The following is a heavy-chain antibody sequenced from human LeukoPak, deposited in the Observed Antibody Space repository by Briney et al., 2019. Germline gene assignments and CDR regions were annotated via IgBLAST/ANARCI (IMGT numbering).Heavy chain of an antibody. V-gene: IGHV4-4*09. CDR2: IYTSGST. Sequence: SETLSLTCTVSGGSISSYYWSWIRQPPGKGLEWIGYIYTSGSTNYNPSLKSRVTISVDTSKNQFSLKLSSVTAADTAVYYCARKRTYMGVWGKGTTVTVSS. J-gene: IGHJ6*03. CDR1: GGSISSYY. CDR3: ARKRTYMGV.